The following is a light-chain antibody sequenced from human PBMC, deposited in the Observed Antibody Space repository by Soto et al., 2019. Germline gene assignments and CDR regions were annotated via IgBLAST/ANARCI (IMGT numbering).Light chain of an antibody. CDR1: QSVSSSY. J-gene: IGKJ2*01. CDR3: QQYGSSPRYT. Sequence: EIVLTQSPGTLSSSAGERATLSCRASQSVSSSYLAWYQQKPGQAPRLLIYGASSRATGIPDRFSGSGSGTDFTLTISRLEPEDFAVYYCQQYGSSPRYTFGQGTKLEIK. CDR2: GAS. V-gene: IGKV3-20*01.